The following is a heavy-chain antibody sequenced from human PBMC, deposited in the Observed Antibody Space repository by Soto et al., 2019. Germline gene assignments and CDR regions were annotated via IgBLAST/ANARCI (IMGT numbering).Heavy chain of an antibody. V-gene: IGHV4-39*01. CDR2: SYYRGST. D-gene: IGHD3-3*01. J-gene: IGHJ4*02. Sequence: QLQLQESGPGLVKPSETLSLTCTVSGGSISSRRHYWGWIRQSPGKHLEWIGSSYYRGSTHYNPSLKTRVTRSVDTSKNQVFLNVFSVTSADTSVYYCATADGFGVVIPCFEYWGQGILVTVSS. CDR3: ATADGFGVVIPCFEY. CDR1: GGSISSRRHY.